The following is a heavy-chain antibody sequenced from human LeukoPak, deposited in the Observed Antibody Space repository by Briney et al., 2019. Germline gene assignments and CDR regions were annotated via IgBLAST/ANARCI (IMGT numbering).Heavy chain of an antibody. CDR1: GGSISSYY. J-gene: IGHJ4*02. V-gene: IGHV4-59*01. CDR2: IYYSGST. Sequence: SETLSLTCAVSGGSISSYYWSWIPQPPGKGLEWIGYIYYSGSTNYNPSLKSRVTISVDTSKNQFSLKLSSVTAADTAVYYCARARMITFGGVIVLDYWGQGTLVTVSS. CDR3: ARARMITFGGVIVLDY. D-gene: IGHD3-16*02.